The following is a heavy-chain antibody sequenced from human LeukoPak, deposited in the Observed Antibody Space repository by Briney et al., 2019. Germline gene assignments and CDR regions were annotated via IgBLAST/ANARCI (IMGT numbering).Heavy chain of an antibody. CDR3: AGESDSSGWSGGFDY. V-gene: IGHV4-59*01. CDR1: GGSISSYY. D-gene: IGHD6-19*01. J-gene: IGHJ4*02. CDR2: IYYSGST. Sequence: SETLSLTCTVSGGSISSYYWSWIRQPPGKGLEWIGYIYYSGSTNYNPSLKSRVTISVDTSKNQFSPKLSSVTAADTAVYYCAGESDSSGWSGGFDYWGQGTLVTVSS.